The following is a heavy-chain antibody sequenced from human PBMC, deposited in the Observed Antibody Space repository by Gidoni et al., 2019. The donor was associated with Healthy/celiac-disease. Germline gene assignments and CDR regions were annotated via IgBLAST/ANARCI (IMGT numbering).Heavy chain of an antibody. CDR1: GGPISSSSYY. CDR2: IYYSGST. V-gene: IGHV4-39*07. D-gene: IGHD2-21*01. J-gene: IGHJ4*02. CDR3: ARDPRNYRYSSYFDY. Sequence: QLQLQESGPGLVKPSETLSLTCTVSGGPISSSSYYWGWIRQPPGKGLEWIGSIYYSGSTYYNPSLKSRVTISVDTSKNQFSLKLSSVTAADTAVYYCARDPRNYRYSSYFDYWGQGTLVTVSS.